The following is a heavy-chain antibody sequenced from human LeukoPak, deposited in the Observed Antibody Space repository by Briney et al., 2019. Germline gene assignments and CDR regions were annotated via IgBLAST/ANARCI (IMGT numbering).Heavy chain of an antibody. J-gene: IGHJ4*02. CDR1: GFTISSHW. V-gene: IGHV3-7*03. Sequence: GGSLRLSCAASGFTISSHWMTWVRQASGKGLEWVANIKPDGTTKFYVDSVKGRFTISRDNALNSLYLQMNSLRAEDTAIYYCARSIPYGTTWYGRSDYWGQGTLVTVSS. D-gene: IGHD6-13*01. CDR3: ARSIPYGTTWYGRSDY. CDR2: IKPDGTTK.